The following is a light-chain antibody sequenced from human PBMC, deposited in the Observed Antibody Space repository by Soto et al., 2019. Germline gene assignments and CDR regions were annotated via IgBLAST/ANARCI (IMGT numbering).Light chain of an antibody. J-gene: IGKJ2*01. V-gene: IGKV3-11*01. Sequence: ESVLTQSPATLSLSPGERATLSCRASQNVNNFLAWYQQKPGQAPRLLIYDAATRAAGIPARFSGSGSGTEFTLTLSSLEPDDFAVYFCQQRGDWLRATFGQGTKLQIK. CDR1: QNVNNF. CDR3: QQRGDWLRAT. CDR2: DAA.